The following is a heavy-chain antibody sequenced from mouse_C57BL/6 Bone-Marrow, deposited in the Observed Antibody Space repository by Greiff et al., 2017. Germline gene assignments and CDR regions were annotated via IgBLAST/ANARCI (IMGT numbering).Heavy chain of an antibody. CDR2: INPGSGGT. D-gene: IGHD6-1*01. CDR1: GYAFTNYL. J-gene: IGHJ1*03. V-gene: IGHV1-54*01. Sequence: QVQLQQSGAELVRPGTSVKVSCKASGYAFTNYLIEWVKQRPGQGLEWIGVINPGSGGTNYNEKFKGKATLTADTSSSTAYMQLRSLTSEDSAVYFCARPSFYWYFDVWGTGTTVTVSS. CDR3: ARPSFYWYFDV.